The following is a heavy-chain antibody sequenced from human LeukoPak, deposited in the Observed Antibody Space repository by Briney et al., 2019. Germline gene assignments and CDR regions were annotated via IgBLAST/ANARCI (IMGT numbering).Heavy chain of an antibody. CDR3: ARVWPAAQDRCSY. V-gene: IGHV4-39*07. J-gene: IGHJ4*02. CDR2: INHSGST. CDR1: GGSIRSSSYY. Sequence: PSETLSLTCTVSGGSIRSSSYYWGWIRQPPGKGLEWIGEINHSGSTNYNPSLKSRVTISVDTSKNQFSLKLSSVTAADTAVYYCARVWPAAQDRCSYWGQGTLVTVSS. D-gene: IGHD6-13*01.